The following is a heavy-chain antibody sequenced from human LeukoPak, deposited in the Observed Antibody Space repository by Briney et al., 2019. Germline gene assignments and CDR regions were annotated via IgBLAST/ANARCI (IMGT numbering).Heavy chain of an antibody. V-gene: IGHV4-59*04. CDR3: AKSGGSGLIDY. CDR2: IYSSGNT. J-gene: IGHJ4*02. CDR1: GGSISSYY. Sequence: SETLSLTCTVSGGSISSYYWNWIRLPPGKGLEWIGNIYSSGNTYYNASLKSRVTIYIDTSKNQFSLNLSSVTAADTAVYYCAKSGGSGLIDYWGQGTLVTVSS. D-gene: IGHD1-26*01.